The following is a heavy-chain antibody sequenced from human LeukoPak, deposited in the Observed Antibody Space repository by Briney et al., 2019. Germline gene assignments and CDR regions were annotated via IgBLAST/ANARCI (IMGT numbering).Heavy chain of an antibody. D-gene: IGHD5-18*01. CDR1: GGSNSSGDYY. CDR2: IYYSGST. CDR3: ARGLSHEYSYGNFDY. Sequence: PSQTLSLTCTVSGGSNSSGDYYWSWIRQPPGKGLEWIGYIYYSGSTYYNPSLKSRVTISVDTSKNQFSLKLSSVTAADTAVYYCARGLSHEYSYGNFDYWGQGTLVTVSS. V-gene: IGHV4-30-4*01. J-gene: IGHJ4*02.